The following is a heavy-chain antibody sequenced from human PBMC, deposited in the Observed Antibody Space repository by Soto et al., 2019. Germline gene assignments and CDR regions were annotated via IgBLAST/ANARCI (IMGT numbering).Heavy chain of an antibody. Sequence: EVQLVESGGGLVQPGGSLRLSCAASGFTVSSYWMHWVRQAPGKGPVWVSRINSDGSSTSYADSVKGRFTISRDNAKNTLYLQMNSLRAEDTAVYYCVRTSLVVAAATREDYWGEGTLVTVSS. V-gene: IGHV3-74*01. J-gene: IGHJ4*02. CDR1: GFTVSSYW. CDR2: INSDGSST. D-gene: IGHD2-15*01. CDR3: VRTSLVVAAATREDY.